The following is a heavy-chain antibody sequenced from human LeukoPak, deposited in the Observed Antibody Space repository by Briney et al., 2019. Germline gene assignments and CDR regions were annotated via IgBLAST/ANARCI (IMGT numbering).Heavy chain of an antibody. J-gene: IGHJ4*02. D-gene: IGHD6-19*01. Sequence: GGSLRLSCAASGFTFSSYSMNWVRQAPGKGLEWVSFISSSSSYIYYADSVKGRFTISRDNAKNSLYLQMNSLRAEDTAVYYCARGAVADYYFDYWGQGTLVTVSS. V-gene: IGHV3-21*01. CDR2: ISSSSSYI. CDR3: ARGAVADYYFDY. CDR1: GFTFSSYS.